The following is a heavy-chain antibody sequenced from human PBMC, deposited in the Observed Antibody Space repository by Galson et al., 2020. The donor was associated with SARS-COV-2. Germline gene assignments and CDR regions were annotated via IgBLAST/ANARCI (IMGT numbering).Heavy chain of an antibody. D-gene: IGHD1-26*01. V-gene: IGHV1-18*01. CDR1: GYTFSNYG. J-gene: IGHJ5*01. CDR2: ISGYNGNT. Sequence: ASVKVSCKASGYTFSNYGIIWVRQAPGQGLEWMGWISGYNGNTNYAQQFQGRVTMTTDTSTNTAYLELRSLTSDDTAIYYCARRNARSQLLGGGNWFDFWGQGTLVTVSS. CDR3: ARRNARSQLLGGGNWFDF.